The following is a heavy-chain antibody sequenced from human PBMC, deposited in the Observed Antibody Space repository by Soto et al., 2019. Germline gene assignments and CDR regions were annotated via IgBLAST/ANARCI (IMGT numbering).Heavy chain of an antibody. J-gene: IGHJ3*02. CDR1: GLTFSSYA. D-gene: IGHD1-7*01. Sequence: GGSLRLSCAASGLTFSSYAMSWVRQAPGKGLEWVSAISGSGGRSYYADSVKGRFTISRDNSKNTLYLQMNSLRAEDTAVYYCAKLSARSTGRGGLWVAGTTGAHDAFDIWGQGTMVTVSS. CDR3: AKLSARSTGRGGLWVAGTTGAHDAFDI. CDR2: ISGSGGRS. V-gene: IGHV3-23*01.